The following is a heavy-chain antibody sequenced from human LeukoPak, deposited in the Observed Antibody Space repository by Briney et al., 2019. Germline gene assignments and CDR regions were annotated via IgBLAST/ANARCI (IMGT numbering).Heavy chain of an antibody. V-gene: IGHV1-18*01. CDR3: ARDGDSGYSYGTSDY. CDR1: GYTFTSYG. CDR2: ISAYNGNT. J-gene: IGHJ4*02. Sequence: ASVKVSCKASGYTFTSYGISRVRQAPGQGLEWMGWISAYNGNTNYAQKLQGRVTMTTDTSTSTAYMELRSLRSDDTAVYYCARDGDSGYSYGTSDYWGQGTLVTVSS. D-gene: IGHD5-18*01.